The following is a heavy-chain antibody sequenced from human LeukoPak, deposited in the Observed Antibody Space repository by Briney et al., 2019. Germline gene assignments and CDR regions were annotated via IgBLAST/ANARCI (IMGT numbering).Heavy chain of an antibody. CDR1: GFTFSSYA. Sequence: GGSLRLSCAASGFTFSSYAMSWVRQAPGKGLEWVSSISSSSTYMFYADSVRGRFTISRDNAKNSLYLQMNSLRAEDTAVYYCARDRGSGWHTFDYWGQGTLVTVSS. CDR3: ARDRGSGWHTFDY. CDR2: ISSSSTYM. D-gene: IGHD6-19*01. V-gene: IGHV3-21*01. J-gene: IGHJ4*02.